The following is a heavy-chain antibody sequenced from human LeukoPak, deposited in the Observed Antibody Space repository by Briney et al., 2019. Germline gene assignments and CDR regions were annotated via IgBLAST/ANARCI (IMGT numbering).Heavy chain of an antibody. CDR3: ARDKGSGEILTGSEYYFDY. D-gene: IGHD3-9*01. Sequence: GSSVKVSCKASGGTFSSYAISWVRQAPGQGLERMGRVIPIFGTANYAQKFQGRVTITTDESTSTAYMELSSLRSEDTAVYYCARDKGSGEILTGSEYYFDYWGQGTLVTVSS. CDR2: VIPIFGTA. CDR1: GGTFSSYA. J-gene: IGHJ4*02. V-gene: IGHV1-69*05.